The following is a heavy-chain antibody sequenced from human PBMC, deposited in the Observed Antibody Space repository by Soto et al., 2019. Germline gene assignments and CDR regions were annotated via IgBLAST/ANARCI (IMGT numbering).Heavy chain of an antibody. Sequence: ASVKVSCKASGYTFTGYYMHWVRQAPGQGLEWMGWINPNSGGTNYAQKFQGWVTMTRDTSISTAYMELSRLRSDDTAVYYCARALYYDILTGPDAFDSWGQGTRVTVAS. D-gene: IGHD3-9*01. CDR1: GYTFTGYY. V-gene: IGHV1-2*04. J-gene: IGHJ3*02. CDR2: INPNSGGT. CDR3: ARALYYDILTGPDAFDS.